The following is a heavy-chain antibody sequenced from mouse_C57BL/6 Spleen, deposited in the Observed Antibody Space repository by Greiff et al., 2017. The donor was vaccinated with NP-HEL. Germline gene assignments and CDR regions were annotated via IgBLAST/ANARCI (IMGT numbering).Heavy chain of an antibody. CDR2: IYPGSGST. J-gene: IGHJ4*01. D-gene: IGHD2-2*01. CDR3: ARLGGYDEAMDY. CDR1: GYTFTSYW. Sequence: QVQLQQSGAELVKPGASVKMSCKASGYTFTSYWITWVKQRPGQGLEWIGDIYPGSGSTNYNEKFKSKATLTVDTSSSTAYMQLSSLTSEDSAVYYCARLGGYDEAMDYWGQGTSVTVSS. V-gene: IGHV1-55*01.